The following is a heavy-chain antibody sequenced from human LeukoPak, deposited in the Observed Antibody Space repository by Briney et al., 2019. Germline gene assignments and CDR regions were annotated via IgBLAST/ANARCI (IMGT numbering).Heavy chain of an antibody. Sequence: SETLSLTCAVYGGSFSGYYWSWIRQPPGKGLEWIGEINQSGSTGYNPSLKSRVTISVDTSKNQFSLRLSSVTAADTAVYYCATIQRDHAFDIWGQGTMITVSS. CDR3: ATIQRDHAFDI. CDR1: GGSFSGYY. CDR2: INQSGST. V-gene: IGHV4-34*01. J-gene: IGHJ3*02. D-gene: IGHD6-25*01.